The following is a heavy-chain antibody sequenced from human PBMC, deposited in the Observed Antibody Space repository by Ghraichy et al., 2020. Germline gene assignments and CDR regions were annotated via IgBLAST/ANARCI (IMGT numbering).Heavy chain of an antibody. V-gene: IGHV3-53*01. CDR2: IYSHGNT. CDR1: GFSVSSNY. CDR3: AREAIGAREVIGGTSFYGLDV. J-gene: IGHJ6*02. D-gene: IGHD2-21*01. Sequence: GGSLRLSCVASGFSVSSNYMSWVRQAPGKGLEWVSIIYSHGNTYYADSVKGRFTISRDDSKNTLYLQMNSLRVEDAAMYYCAREAIGAREVIGGTSFYGLDVWGQGTKVSVSS.